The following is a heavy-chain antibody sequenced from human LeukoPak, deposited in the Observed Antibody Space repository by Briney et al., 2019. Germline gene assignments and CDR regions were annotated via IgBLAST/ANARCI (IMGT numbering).Heavy chain of an antibody. J-gene: IGHJ5*02. CDR3: ARGRLRVDWFDP. CDR1: GGSFSGYY. Sequence: SETLSLTCAVYGGSFSGYYWSWIRQPPGKGLEWIGEINHSGSTNYNPSLKSRVTISVDTSKNQFSLKLSSVAAADTAVYYCARGRLRVDWFDPWGQGTLVTVSS. V-gene: IGHV4-34*01. CDR2: INHSGST.